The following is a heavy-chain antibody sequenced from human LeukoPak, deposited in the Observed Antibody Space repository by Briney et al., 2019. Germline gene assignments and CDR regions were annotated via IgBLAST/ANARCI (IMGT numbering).Heavy chain of an antibody. D-gene: IGHD3-9*01. CDR2: IYDSGST. CDR3: AGAYRYFDWSTQTPFDY. Sequence: SETLSLTCTVSGGSISSGAYYWSWIRQHPGKGLEWIGYIYDSGSTYYNPSLKSRVTISVDTSKNQFFLKVRSVTAADTAVYYCAGAYRYFDWSTQTPFDYWGQGTLVTVSS. V-gene: IGHV4-31*03. CDR1: GGSISSGAYY. J-gene: IGHJ4*02.